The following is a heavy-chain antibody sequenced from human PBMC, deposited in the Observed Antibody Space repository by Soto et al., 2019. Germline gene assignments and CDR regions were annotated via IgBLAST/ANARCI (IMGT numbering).Heavy chain of an antibody. D-gene: IGHD6-13*01. CDR2: ISGSGGST. CDR3: AYSSTPFDY. J-gene: IGHJ4*02. CDR1: GFTFGSYA. Sequence: EVQLLECGGGLVQPGGSLRHSCAASGFTFGSYAMSWVRQAPGKGLEWVSAISGSGGSTYYADSVKGRFTISRDNSKNTLYLQMNSLRAEDTAVYYCAYSSTPFDYWGQGTLVTVSS. V-gene: IGHV3-23*01.